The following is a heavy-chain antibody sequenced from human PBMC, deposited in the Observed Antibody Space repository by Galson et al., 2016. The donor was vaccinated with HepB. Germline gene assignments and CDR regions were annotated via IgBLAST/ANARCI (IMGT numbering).Heavy chain of an antibody. CDR3: AKGYGYFDT. D-gene: IGHD4-17*01. J-gene: IGHJ4*02. Sequence: SLRLSCAASGFTFRSYTLNWVRQAPGKGLEWISSISGRSNYIYYADSVKGRFTISRDNAKNSLYLQMNSLRAEDTAVDYCAKGYGYFDTWGQGTLVTVSS. CDR1: GFTFRSYT. V-gene: IGHV3-21*04. CDR2: ISGRSNYI.